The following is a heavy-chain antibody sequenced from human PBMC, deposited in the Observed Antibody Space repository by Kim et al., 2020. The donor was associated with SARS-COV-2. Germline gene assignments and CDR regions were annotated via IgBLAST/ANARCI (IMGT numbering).Heavy chain of an antibody. V-gene: IGHV3-49*04. D-gene: IGHD6-13*01. CDR2: IRSKAYGGTT. Sequence: GGSLRLSCTASGFTFGDYAMSWVRQAPGKGLEWVGFIRSKAYGGTTEYAASVKGRFTISRDDSKSIAYLQMNSLKTEDTAVYYCTRAGPYGSWFDYWGQGTLVTVSS. CDR1: GFTFGDYA. CDR3: TRAGPYGSWFDY. J-gene: IGHJ4*02.